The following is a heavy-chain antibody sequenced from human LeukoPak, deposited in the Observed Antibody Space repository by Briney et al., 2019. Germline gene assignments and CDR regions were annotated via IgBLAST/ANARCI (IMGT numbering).Heavy chain of an antibody. V-gene: IGHV3-30-3*01. CDR2: ISYDGSNK. Sequence: GGSLRLSCAASGFTFSSYAMHWVRQAPGKGLEWVAVISYDGSNKYYADSVKGRFTISRDNSKNTLYLQMNSLRAEDTAVYYCAKARGRYSSSSAASNDYWGQGTLVTVSS. CDR1: GFTFSSYA. D-gene: IGHD6-6*01. J-gene: IGHJ4*02. CDR3: AKARGRYSSSSAASNDY.